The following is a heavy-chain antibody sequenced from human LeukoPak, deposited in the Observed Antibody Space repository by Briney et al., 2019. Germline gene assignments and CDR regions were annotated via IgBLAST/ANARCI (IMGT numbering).Heavy chain of an antibody. CDR3: AKDSNIVVVPVAIDY. V-gene: IGHV3-9*01. CDR1: GFTFDDYA. J-gene: IGHJ4*02. CDR2: ISWNSGSI. Sequence: GRSLRLSCAASGFTFDDYAMHWVRQAPGKGLVWVSGISWNSGSIGYADSVKGRFTISRDNAKNSLYLQMNSLRAEDTALYYCAKDSNIVVVPVAIDYWGQGTLVTVSS. D-gene: IGHD2-2*01.